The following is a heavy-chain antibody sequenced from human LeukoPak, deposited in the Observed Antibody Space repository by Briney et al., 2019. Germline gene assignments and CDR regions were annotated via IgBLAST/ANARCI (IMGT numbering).Heavy chain of an antibody. J-gene: IGHJ4*02. V-gene: IGHV1-69*05. CDR1: GGTFSSYA. CDR2: IIPIFGTA. D-gene: IGHD2-15*01. Sequence: SVKVSCKASGGTFSSYAISWVRQAPGQGVEWMGRIIPIFGTANYAQKLQGRVTITTEESTSTAYMELSSLRSEDTAVYYCARDRPSGGYCSGGSCSFDYWGQGTLVTVSS. CDR3: ARDRPSGGYCSGGSCSFDY.